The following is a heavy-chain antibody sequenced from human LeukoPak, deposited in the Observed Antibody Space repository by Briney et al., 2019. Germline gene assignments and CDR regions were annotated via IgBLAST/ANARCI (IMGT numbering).Heavy chain of an antibody. CDR1: GYTFTGYY. Sequence: ASVKVSCKASGYTFTGYYMHWVRQAPGQGLEWMGIINPSGGSTSYAQKFQGRVTMTRDTSTSTVYMELSSLRSEDTAVYYCARDCIAARGWYNWFDPWGQGTLVTVSS. CDR3: ARDCIAARGWYNWFDP. D-gene: IGHD6-6*01. V-gene: IGHV1-46*01. CDR2: INPSGGST. J-gene: IGHJ5*02.